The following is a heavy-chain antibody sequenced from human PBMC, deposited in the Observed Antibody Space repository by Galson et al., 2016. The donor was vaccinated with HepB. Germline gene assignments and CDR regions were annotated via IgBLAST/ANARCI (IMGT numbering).Heavy chain of an antibody. V-gene: IGHV3-21*01. CDR1: GFIFSSYN. CDR2: ISSGSSYI. CDR3: ARDQNYYYYYGMDV. J-gene: IGHJ6*02. Sequence: SLRLSCAASGFIFSSYNMNWVRQAPGKGLEWVSSISSGSSYIYYADSVKGRFTISRDNAKNSLYLQMNSLRAEDTAVYYCARDQNYYYYYGMDVWGQGTTVTVSS.